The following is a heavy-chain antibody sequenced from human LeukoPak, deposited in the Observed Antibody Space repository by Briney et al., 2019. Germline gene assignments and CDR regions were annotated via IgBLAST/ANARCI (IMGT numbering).Heavy chain of an antibody. D-gene: IGHD6-13*01. J-gene: IGHJ4*02. CDR1: GGSISSSSYY. V-gene: IGHV4-39*01. CDR3: ARHEDQYSSSWSIDY. CDR2: IYYSGST. Sequence: SETLSLTCTVSGGSISSSSYYWGWIRQPPGKGLEWIGSIYYSGSTYYNPSLKSRVTISVDTSKNQFSLKLSSVTAADTAVYYCARHEDQYSSSWSIDYWGQGTLVTVSS.